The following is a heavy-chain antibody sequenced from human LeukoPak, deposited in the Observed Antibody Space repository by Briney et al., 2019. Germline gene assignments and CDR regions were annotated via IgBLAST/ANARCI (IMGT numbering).Heavy chain of an antibody. CDR1: GYTFTSYG. D-gene: IGHD3-3*01. J-gene: IGHJ4*02. CDR3: AGDPGKYYDFWSGYYARFDY. Sequence: ASVKVSRKASGYTFTSYGISWVRQAPGQGLEWMGWISAYNGNTNYAQKLQGRVTMTTDTSTSTAYMELRSLRSDDTAVYYCAGDPGKYYDFWSGYYARFDYWGQGTLVTVSS. CDR2: ISAYNGNT. V-gene: IGHV1-18*01.